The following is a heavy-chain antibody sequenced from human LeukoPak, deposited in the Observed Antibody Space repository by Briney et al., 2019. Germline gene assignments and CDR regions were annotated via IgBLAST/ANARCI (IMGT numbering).Heavy chain of an antibody. V-gene: IGHV3-23*01. CDR2: ISGSGGST. J-gene: IGHJ4*02. Sequence: GGSLRLSCAASGFTFSSYAMSWVRQAPGKGLEWVSAISGSGGSTYYADSVKGRFTISRDNSKNTLYLQMNSLRAEDTAVYYCAKAQFLGYSNSYYFDYWGQGTLVTVSS. CDR3: AKAQFLGYSNSYYFDY. D-gene: IGHD4-11*01. CDR1: GFTFSSYA.